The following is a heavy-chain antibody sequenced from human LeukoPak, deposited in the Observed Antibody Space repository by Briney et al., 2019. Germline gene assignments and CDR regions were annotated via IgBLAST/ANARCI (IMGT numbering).Heavy chain of an antibody. J-gene: IGHJ6*02. CDR1: GFTFSSYS. V-gene: IGHV3-21*04. D-gene: IGHD1-1*01. CDR3: AGGTGMDV. CDR2: ISAASNYI. Sequence: PGGSLRLSCAASGFTFSSYSMNWVRQAPGKGLEWVSFISAASNYIYYADSVKGRFTISRDNAKNSVYLQMNSLGADDTAVYYCAGGTGMDVWGQGTPVTVSS.